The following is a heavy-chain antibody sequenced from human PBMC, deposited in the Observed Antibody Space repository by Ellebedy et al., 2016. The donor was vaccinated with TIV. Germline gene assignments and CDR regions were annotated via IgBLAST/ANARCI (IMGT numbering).Heavy chain of an antibody. J-gene: IGHJ4*02. CDR3: ARGYSYEFDY. CDR1: GYIFTTYA. CDR2: INLGIGDT. D-gene: IGHD5-18*01. V-gene: IGHV1-3*01. Sequence: AASVKVSCKTSGYIFTTYAMHWVRQAPGQSLEWMGWINLGIGDTKYSQNFQGRLIITSDASASTVYMELSSLRSGDTAVYFCARGYSYEFDYWGQGTLVTVSS.